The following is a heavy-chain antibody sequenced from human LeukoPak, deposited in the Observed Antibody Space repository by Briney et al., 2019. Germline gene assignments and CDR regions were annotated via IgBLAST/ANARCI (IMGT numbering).Heavy chain of an antibody. CDR1: GFTFRNSW. D-gene: IGHD1-26*01. J-gene: IGHJ4*02. CDR2: INPDGSAK. CDR3: ARDFAYRRLDY. Sequence: GFLRPSFAASGFTFRNSWVNWVRRAPGEGVEWVASINPDGSAKYYVDSVKGRFTISRDDTKNSLYLQMNSLRAEDTAVYYCARDFAYRRLDYWGQGTLVTVSS. V-gene: IGHV3-7*03.